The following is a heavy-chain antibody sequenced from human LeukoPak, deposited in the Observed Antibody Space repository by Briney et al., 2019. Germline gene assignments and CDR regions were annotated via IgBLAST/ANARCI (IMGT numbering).Heavy chain of an antibody. Sequence: PGGSLRLSCAASGFTFSSYGMHWVRQAPGKGLEWVAVISYDGSNKYYADSVKGRLTISRDNSKNTLYLQMNSLRAEDTAVYYCAKDLSIAVAVTTNPDYWGQGTLVTVSS. CDR2: ISYDGSNK. CDR1: GFTFSSYG. D-gene: IGHD6-19*01. V-gene: IGHV3-30*18. J-gene: IGHJ4*02. CDR3: AKDLSIAVAVTTNPDY.